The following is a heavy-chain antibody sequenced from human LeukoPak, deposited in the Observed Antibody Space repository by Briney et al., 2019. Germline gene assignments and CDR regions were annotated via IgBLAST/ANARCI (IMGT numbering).Heavy chain of an antibody. CDR3: ARQVKLIAARPWWFDP. D-gene: IGHD6-6*01. CDR1: GYTFTSYD. V-gene: IGHV1-8*01. J-gene: IGHJ5*02. Sequence: ASVKVSCKASGYTFTSYDINWVRQATGQGLEWMGWMNPNSGNTGYAQKFQGRVTMTRNTSISTAYMELSSLRSEDTAVYYCARQVKLIAARPWWFDPWGQGTLVTVSS. CDR2: MNPNSGNT.